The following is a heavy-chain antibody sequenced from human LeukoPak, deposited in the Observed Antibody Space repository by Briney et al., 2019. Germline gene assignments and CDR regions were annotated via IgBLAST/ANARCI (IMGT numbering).Heavy chain of an antibody. J-gene: IGHJ4*02. V-gene: IGHV3-23*01. CDR3: AKTRPLDSSSWSHGDY. Sequence: GGSLRLSCAASGFTFSSYAMSWVRQAPGKGLGWVSAISGSGDSTYYGDSVKGRFTISRDNSKNTLYLQMNSLRAEDTAVYYCAKTRPLDSSSWSHGDYWAQGTLLTVSS. CDR2: ISGSGDST. CDR1: GFTFSSYA. D-gene: IGHD6-13*01.